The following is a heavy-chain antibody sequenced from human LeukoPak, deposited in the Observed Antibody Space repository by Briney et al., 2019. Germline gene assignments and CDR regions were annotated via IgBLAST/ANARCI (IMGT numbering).Heavy chain of an antibody. CDR2: ISSSSSYI. CDR3: ARAGDYDFWSGYSAFDY. CDR1: GFTFSSSG. D-gene: IGHD3-3*01. J-gene: IGHJ4*02. V-gene: IGHV3-21*01. Sequence: GGSLRLSCVASGFTFSSSGMHWVRQAPGKGLEWVSSISSSSSYIYYADSVKGRFTISRDNAKNSLYLQMNSLRAEDTAVYYCARAGDYDFWSGYSAFDYWGQGTLVTVSS.